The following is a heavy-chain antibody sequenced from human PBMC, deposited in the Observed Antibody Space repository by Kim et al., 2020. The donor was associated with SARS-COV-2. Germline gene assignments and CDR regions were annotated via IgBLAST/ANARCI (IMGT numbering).Heavy chain of an antibody. Sequence: GVSLRLSCAVSGLTFSDHYMDWVRQAPGKGLEWVARSKNKANSYGTEYAASVNGRFIVSRDDSNNFLYLQMHSLRTEDTAVYYCARGQCRSGSCDYFDYWGQGSLVTVSS. CDR2: SKNKANSYGT. CDR3: ARGQCRSGSCDYFDY. CDR1: GLTFSDHY. D-gene: IGHD2-15*01. J-gene: IGHJ4*02. V-gene: IGHV3-72*01.